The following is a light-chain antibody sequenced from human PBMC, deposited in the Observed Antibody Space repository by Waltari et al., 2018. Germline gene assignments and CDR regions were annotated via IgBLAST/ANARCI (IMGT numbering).Light chain of an antibody. CDR2: DAS. J-gene: IGKJ3*01. CDR1: QSVSSY. Sequence: PGERATLSCRASQSVSSYLAWYQQKPGQAPRLLIYDASNRATGIPARFSGSGSGTDFTLTISSLEPEDFAVYYCQQRSNWPPFTFGPGTKVDIK. CDR3: QQRSNWPPFT. V-gene: IGKV3-11*01.